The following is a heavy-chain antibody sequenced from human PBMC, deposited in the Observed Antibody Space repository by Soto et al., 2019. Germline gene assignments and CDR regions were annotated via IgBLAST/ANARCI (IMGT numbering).Heavy chain of an antibody. V-gene: IGHV4-34*01. CDR1: GGSFSDYC. J-gene: IGHJ5*02. CDR3: ARQGNWYWFGP. D-gene: IGHD1-1*01. CDR2: INHSGST. Sequence: SVTLALPCAVYGGSFSDYCWSWIRKPPGKGLEWIGEINHSGSTNYNPSLKSRVTISVDTSKSQFSLRLSSVTAADTTVYYCARQGNWYWFGPWGQGILVTGSS.